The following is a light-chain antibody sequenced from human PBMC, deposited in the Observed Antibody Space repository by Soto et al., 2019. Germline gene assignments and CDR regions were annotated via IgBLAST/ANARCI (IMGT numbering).Light chain of an antibody. CDR3: AAWDDSLNGLV. J-gene: IGLJ3*02. V-gene: IGLV1-44*01. Sequence: QSVLTQPPSASGTPGQRVTISCSGSSFNIGRNPVNWYQQFPGTAPKLLIYTNDQRPSGVPDRFSGSKSGTSASLAISGLQSEDEADYYCAAWDDSLNGLVFGGGTQLTVL. CDR1: SFNIGRNP. CDR2: TND.